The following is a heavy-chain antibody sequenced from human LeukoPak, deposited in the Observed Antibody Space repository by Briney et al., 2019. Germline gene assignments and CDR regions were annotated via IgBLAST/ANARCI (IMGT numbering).Heavy chain of an antibody. J-gene: IGHJ5*02. CDR2: INPNSGGT. Sequence: GASVKVSCKASGYTFTGYYMYWVRQAPGQGLEWMGWINPNSGGTNYAQKFQGRVTITRDTSIITAYMELSRRRSDHTAVYYCPRDRVLPYFDWLSIKEGVWFDPXXQGTLVTVXS. CDR1: GYTFTGYY. D-gene: IGHD3-9*01. V-gene: IGHV1-2*02. CDR3: PRDRVLPYFDWLSIKEGVWFDP.